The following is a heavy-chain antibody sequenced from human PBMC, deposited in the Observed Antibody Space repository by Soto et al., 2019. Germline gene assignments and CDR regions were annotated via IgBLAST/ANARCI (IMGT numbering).Heavy chain of an antibody. J-gene: IGHJ5*02. Sequence: GASVKVSCKASGYTFTSYGISWVRQAPGQGLEWMGWISAYSGTTNYNPSLKSRVTISVDTSKNQFSLKLSSVTAADTAVYYCARGEDLGNWFDPWGQGALVTVSS. CDR3: ARGEDLGNWFDP. V-gene: IGHV1-18*01. CDR2: ISAYSGTT. CDR1: GYTFTSYG.